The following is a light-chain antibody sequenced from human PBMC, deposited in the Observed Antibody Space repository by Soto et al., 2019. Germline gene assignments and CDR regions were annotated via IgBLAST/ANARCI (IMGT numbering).Light chain of an antibody. CDR3: QQYNDRPRT. CDR1: QSVTSN. J-gene: IGKJ1*01. CDR2: DAS. V-gene: IGKV3-15*01. Sequence: EIVMTQSPDTLSVSPGERATLSCRASQSVTSNLAWYQQKPGQAPRLLIYDASTRATGLTDRFSGSGSGTEFTLTISSLQSEDFSVYYCQQYNDRPRTFGQGTKVEIK.